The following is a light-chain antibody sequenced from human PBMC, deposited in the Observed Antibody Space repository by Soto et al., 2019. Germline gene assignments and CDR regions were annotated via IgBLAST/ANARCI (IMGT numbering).Light chain of an antibody. CDR1: QSISSW. CDR2: KAS. J-gene: IGKJ1*01. Sequence: DIQMTQSPSTLSASVGDRVTITCRASQSISSWLAWYQQKPGKAPKLLIYKASSLESGVPSRFSGSGSGTEFTLTISSLQPADFATYYCQQYNSYSTFGRGTKVEIK. V-gene: IGKV1-5*03. CDR3: QQYNSYST.